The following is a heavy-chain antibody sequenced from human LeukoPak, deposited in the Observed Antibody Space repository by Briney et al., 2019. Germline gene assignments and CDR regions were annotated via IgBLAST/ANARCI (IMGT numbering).Heavy chain of an antibody. V-gene: IGHV3-30*18. Sequence: GGSLRLSCAASGFTFSSYGMHWVRQAPGKGLEWVAVISYDGSNKYYAGSVKGRFTISRDNSKNTLYLQMNSLRAKDTAVYYCAKDLVYYDSSPGAFDIWGQGTMVTVSS. CDR3: AKDLVYYDSSPGAFDI. CDR2: ISYDGSNK. J-gene: IGHJ3*02. D-gene: IGHD3-22*01. CDR1: GFTFSSYG.